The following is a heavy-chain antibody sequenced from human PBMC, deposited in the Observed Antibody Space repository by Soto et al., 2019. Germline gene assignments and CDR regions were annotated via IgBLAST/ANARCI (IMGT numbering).Heavy chain of an antibody. V-gene: IGHV1-18*01. CDR2: ISAYNGNT. CDR1: GYTFTSYG. CDR3: ARDRNSSGWYPTEFFQH. Sequence: GASVKVSCKASGYTFTSYGISWVRQAPGQGLEWMGWISAYNGNTNYAQKLQGRVTMTTDTSTSTAYMELRSLRSDDTAVYYCARDRNSSGWYPTEFFQHWGQGTLVTVSS. J-gene: IGHJ1*01. D-gene: IGHD6-19*01.